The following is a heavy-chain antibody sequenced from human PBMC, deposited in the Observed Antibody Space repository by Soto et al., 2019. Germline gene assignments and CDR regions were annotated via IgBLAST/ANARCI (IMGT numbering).Heavy chain of an antibody. CDR2: ISSSGSTI. Sequence: EVQLVESGGGLVQPGGSLRLSCVASGFTFSSYEMNWVRQAPGKGLEWVSYISSSGSTIYYAASVNGRFTISRDNAKSSLNLQMNSLRDEDTAVYYCARVSYPATVVVPTLKGLHVGSWDYWGQGALVTVSS. CDR3: ARVSYPATVVVPTLKGLHVGSWDY. J-gene: IGHJ4*02. V-gene: IGHV3-48*03. D-gene: IGHD2-2*01. CDR1: GFTFSSYE.